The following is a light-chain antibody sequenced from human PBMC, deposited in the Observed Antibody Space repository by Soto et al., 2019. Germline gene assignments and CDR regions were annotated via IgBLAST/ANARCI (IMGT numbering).Light chain of an antibody. CDR2: GAS. Sequence: EIVMTKSPATLSVSPQARATLSFGASQSVSSNLAWYQQKPGQAPRVLIYGASTRATGVPARFSSSGSGTEYPLTISSLQSEEFAVYYCQQYKNWPPTFGQGTKGEI. V-gene: IGKV3-15*01. CDR1: QSVSSN. J-gene: IGKJ1*01. CDR3: QQYKNWPPT.